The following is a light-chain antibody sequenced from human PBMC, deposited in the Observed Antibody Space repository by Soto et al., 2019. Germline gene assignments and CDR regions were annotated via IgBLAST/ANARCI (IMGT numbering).Light chain of an antibody. CDR1: QSVSSY. V-gene: IGKV3-20*01. CDR3: QQYDTAPRT. CDR2: GAS. J-gene: IGKJ1*01. Sequence: EIVLTQSPGTLSLSPGERATLSCRASQSVSSYLAWYQQKPGQAPRLLIYGASSRATDIPDRFSGSGAGTDFTLTISRLEPEDFPVNYCQQYDTAPRTFGKGNKVEIK.